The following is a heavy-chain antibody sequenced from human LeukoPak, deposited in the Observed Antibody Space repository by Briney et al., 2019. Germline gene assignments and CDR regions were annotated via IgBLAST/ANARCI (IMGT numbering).Heavy chain of an antibody. V-gene: IGHV1-46*01. Sequence: ASVKVSCKASGYTFTSYYMHWVRQAPGQGLEWMGIINPSSGSTNYAQKFQGRVTITADKSTSTAYMELSSLRSEDTAVYYCARGVKDYYDSSGYSTDFDYWGQGTLVTVSS. CDR3: ARGVKDYYDSSGYSTDFDY. J-gene: IGHJ4*02. CDR1: GYTFTSYY. D-gene: IGHD3-22*01. CDR2: INPSSGST.